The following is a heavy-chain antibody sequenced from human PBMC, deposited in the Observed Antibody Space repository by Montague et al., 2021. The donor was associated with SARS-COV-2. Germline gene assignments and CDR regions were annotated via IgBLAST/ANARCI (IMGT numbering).Heavy chain of an antibody. Sequence: SETLSLTCTVSGASVRTYYWSWIRQSAGKKLEWMGRLYTGGSTXXXPSXXXRVTMSLDTSKNLFSLNLSSMTAAATAAYYCARDGADYSFAYYHEMDVWGQGIAVTVSS. J-gene: IGHJ6*02. CDR3: ARDGADYSFAYYHEMDV. CDR2: LYTGGST. D-gene: IGHD5-12*01. V-gene: IGHV4-4*07. CDR1: GASVRTYY.